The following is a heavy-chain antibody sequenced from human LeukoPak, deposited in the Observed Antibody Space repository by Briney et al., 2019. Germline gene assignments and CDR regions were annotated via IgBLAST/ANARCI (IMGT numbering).Heavy chain of an antibody. CDR3: ARGNYYDSSGPGYFQH. CDR1: GGSFSGYY. D-gene: IGHD3-22*01. V-gene: IGHV4-34*01. J-gene: IGHJ1*01. Sequence: LSETLSLTCAVYGGSFSGYYWSWIRQPPGKGLEWIGEINHSGSTNYNPSLKSRVTISVDTSKNQFSLKLSSVTAADTAVYYCARGNYYDSSGPGYFQHWGQGTLVTVSS. CDR2: INHSGST.